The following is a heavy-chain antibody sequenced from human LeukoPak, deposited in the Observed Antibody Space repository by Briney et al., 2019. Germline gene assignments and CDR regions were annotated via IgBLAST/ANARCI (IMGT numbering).Heavy chain of an antibody. CDR3: ARDPGTVTTGFDY. Sequence: PSETLSLTCAVSGGSISSSNWWSWVRQPPGKGLEWIGEIYHSGSTNYNPSLKSRVAISVDKSKNQFSLKLSSVTAADTAVYYCARDPGTVTTGFDYWGQGTLVTVSS. D-gene: IGHD4-17*01. CDR1: GGSISSSNW. J-gene: IGHJ4*02. V-gene: IGHV4-4*02. CDR2: IYHSGST.